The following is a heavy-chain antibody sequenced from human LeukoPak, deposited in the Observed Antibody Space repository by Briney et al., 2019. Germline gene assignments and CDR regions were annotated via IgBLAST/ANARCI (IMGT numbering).Heavy chain of an antibody. CDR1: GFIFEEST. CDR2: INWDGGTT. D-gene: IGHD5-18*01. V-gene: IGHV3-43*01. Sequence: GGSLRLTCAASGFIFEESTMHWVRQAPGKGLEWVSLINWDGGTTQYGGSMKGRFTISRDNSKSSLFLQLNSLISDDTAFCYCATGDVDSPMNFYHWGQGTLVTVSS. CDR3: ATGDVDSPMNFYH. J-gene: IGHJ4*02.